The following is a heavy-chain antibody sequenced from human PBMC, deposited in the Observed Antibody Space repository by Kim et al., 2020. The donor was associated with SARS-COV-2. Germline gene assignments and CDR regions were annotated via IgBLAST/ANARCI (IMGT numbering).Heavy chain of an antibody. CDR1: GFTFSNYG. CDR3: ANPRQPAY. V-gene: IGHV3-23*01. CDR2: ISGSGDTT. Sequence: GGSLRLSCAASGFTFSNYGMSWVRQAPGKGLEWVSGISGSGDTTSYADSVKGRFTISRDNSKNALYLQMSSLRAEDTAIYYCANPRQPAYWGQGTLVTVS. D-gene: IGHD6-13*01. J-gene: IGHJ4*02.